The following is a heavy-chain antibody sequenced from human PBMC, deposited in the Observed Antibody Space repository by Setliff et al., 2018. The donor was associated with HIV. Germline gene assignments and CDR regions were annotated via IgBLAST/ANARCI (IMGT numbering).Heavy chain of an antibody. CDR1: GFNFSIYN. CDR2: ISSSSSTV. CDR3: VKGDNFWTGYSTYFEFDP. D-gene: IGHD3-3*01. V-gene: IGHV3-48*01. Sequence: PGGSLRLSCAASGFNFSIYNMNWVRQAPGKGLEWVSYISSSSSTVYYADSVKGRFTISRDNAKNKLYLQMNSLRIEDTAIYYCVKGDNFWTGYSTYFEFDPWGQGTLVTVSS. J-gene: IGHJ5*02.